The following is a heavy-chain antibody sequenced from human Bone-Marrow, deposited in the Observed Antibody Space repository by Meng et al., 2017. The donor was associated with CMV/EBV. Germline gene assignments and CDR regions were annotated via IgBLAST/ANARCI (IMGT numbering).Heavy chain of an antibody. J-gene: IGHJ4*02. CDR1: GDSINIGDYY. D-gene: IGHD3-22*01. V-gene: IGHV4-30-4*08. CDR2: IYYSGST. CDR3: AKLSGSGTTSSGYHYAFDS. Sequence: QVQLQDSGPGLVTPSQTLSLTCSVSGDSINIGDYYWSWIRQPPGKGLEWIGYIYYSGSTYYNPSLESRLTISVDTFKNQFSLNLSSVTAADTAVYFCAKLSGSGTTSSGYHYAFDSWGQGTLVTGSS.